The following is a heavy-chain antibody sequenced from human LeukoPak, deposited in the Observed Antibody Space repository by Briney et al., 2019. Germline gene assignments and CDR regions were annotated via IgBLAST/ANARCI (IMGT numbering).Heavy chain of an antibody. V-gene: IGHV4-39*01. J-gene: IGHJ3*02. CDR2: IYYSGST. CDR1: GGSISSSSYY. Sequence: SETLSLTRTVSGGSISSSSYYWGWIRQPPGEGLEWIGSIYYSGSTYYNPSLKSRVTISVDTSKNQFSLKLSSVTAADTAVYYCASQREADAFDIWGQGTMVTVSS. CDR3: ASQREADAFDI.